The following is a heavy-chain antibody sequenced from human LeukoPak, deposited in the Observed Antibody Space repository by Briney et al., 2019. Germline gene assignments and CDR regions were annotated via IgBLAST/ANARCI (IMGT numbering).Heavy chain of an antibody. CDR3: AREVYSSSWYGKSYYFDY. CDR1: GFTFDDYG. CDR2: INWNGGST. V-gene: IGHV3-20*04. D-gene: IGHD6-13*01. J-gene: IGHJ4*02. Sequence: GGSLRLSCAASGFTFDDYGMSWVRQAPGKGLEWVSGINWNGGSTGYADSVKGRFTISRDNAKNSLYLQMNSLRAEDTALNYCAREVYSSSWYGKSYYFDYWGQGTLVTVSS.